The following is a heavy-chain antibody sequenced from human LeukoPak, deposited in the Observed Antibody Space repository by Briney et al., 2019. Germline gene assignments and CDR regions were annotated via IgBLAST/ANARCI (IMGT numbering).Heavy chain of an antibody. J-gene: IGHJ4*02. Sequence: SGPTLVNPTQTLTLTCTFSGFSVSTSGVGVGWIRQPQGKALEWLGFIYWNDDKRYSPSLKSRLTITKDTSKNQVVLTMTNMDPVDTATYYCAHTKRDYYDSSAYYDYWGQGTLVTVSS. CDR3: AHTKRDYYDSSAYYDY. CDR2: IYWNDDK. V-gene: IGHV2-5*01. CDR1: GFSVSTSGVG. D-gene: IGHD3-22*01.